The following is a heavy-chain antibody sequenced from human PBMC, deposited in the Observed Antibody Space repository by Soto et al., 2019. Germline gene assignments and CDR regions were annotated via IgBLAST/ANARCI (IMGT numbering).Heavy chain of an antibody. V-gene: IGHV1-69*13. CDR3: ARPEPNYDFWSGPFDY. J-gene: IGHJ4*02. D-gene: IGHD3-3*01. Sequence: ASVKVSCKASGGTFSSYAISWVRQAPGQGLEWMGGIIPIFGTANYAQKFQGRVTITADESTSTAYMELSSLRSEDTAVYYCARPEPNYDFWSGPFDYWGQGTLVTVSS. CDR2: IIPIFGTA. CDR1: GGTFSSYA.